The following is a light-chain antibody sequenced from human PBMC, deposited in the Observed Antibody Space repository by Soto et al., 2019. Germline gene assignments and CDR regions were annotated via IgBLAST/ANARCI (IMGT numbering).Light chain of an antibody. Sequence: EIVLTQSPGTLYLSPGERATLSCRASQSVSSTYLAWYQQQPGQAPRLLIYGASNRATGIPDRFSGSGSGTDFTLTISRLEPEDFAVYYCQQYGSSSWTFGQGTKVEIK. V-gene: IGKV3-20*01. CDR3: QQYGSSSWT. CDR1: QSVSSTY. J-gene: IGKJ1*01. CDR2: GAS.